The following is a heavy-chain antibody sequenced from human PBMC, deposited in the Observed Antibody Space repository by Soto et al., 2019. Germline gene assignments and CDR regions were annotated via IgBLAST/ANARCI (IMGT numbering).Heavy chain of an antibody. D-gene: IGHD3-3*01. Sequence: GGSLRLSCAASGFTFSSYGMHWVRQAPDKGLEWVAVISYDGSNKYYADSVKGRFTISRDNSKNTLYLQMNSLRAEDTAVYYCARKISYDSNVWGQGTTVTVSS. J-gene: IGHJ6*02. V-gene: IGHV3-30*03. CDR1: GFTFSSYG. CDR2: ISYDGSNK. CDR3: ARKISYDSNV.